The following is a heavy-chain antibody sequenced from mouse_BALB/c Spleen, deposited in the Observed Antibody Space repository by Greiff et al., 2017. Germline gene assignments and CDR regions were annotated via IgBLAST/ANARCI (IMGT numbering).Heavy chain of an antibody. CDR2: ISSGGGST. J-gene: IGHJ2*01. V-gene: IGHV5-12-1*01. CDR1: GFAFSSYD. CDR3: ARQRGRGFFDY. D-gene: IGHD1-1*01. Sequence: DVMLVESGGGLVKPGGSLKLSCAASGFAFSSYDMSWVRQTPEKRLEWVAYISSGGGSTYYPDTVKGRFTISRDNAKNTLYLQMSSLKSEDTAMYYCARQRGRGFFDYWGQGTTLTVSS.